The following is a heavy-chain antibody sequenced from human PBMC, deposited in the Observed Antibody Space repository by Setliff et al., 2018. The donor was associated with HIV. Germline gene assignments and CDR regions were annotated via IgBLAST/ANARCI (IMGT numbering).Heavy chain of an antibody. J-gene: IGHJ5*02. Sequence: ASVKVSCKASGYTFTSYDINWVRQATGQGLEWMGWINAGNGNTKYSQKFQGRVTITRDTSASTAYMELSSLRSEDTAVYYCARDLGSYQGWFDPWGQGTLVTVSS. D-gene: IGHD1-26*01. CDR3: ARDLGSYQGWFDP. V-gene: IGHV1-3*01. CDR2: INAGNGNT. CDR1: GYTFTSYD.